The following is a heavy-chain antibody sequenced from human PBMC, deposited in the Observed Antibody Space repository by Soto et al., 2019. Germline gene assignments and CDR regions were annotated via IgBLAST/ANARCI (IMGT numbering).Heavy chain of an antibody. J-gene: IGHJ3*02. CDR1: GFIFSDYA. Sequence: EVQTLESGGGLVQPGGSLRLSCAASGFIFSDYAMSWVRQAPGKGLEWVAGMGGANGDTYYTESVRGRFAISRDNSKSTLFLQLSSLRAEDTAVYFCAKDGVDHNSVWDPFDIWGQGTLVTVSS. CDR2: MGGANGDT. V-gene: IGHV3-23*01. D-gene: IGHD2-15*01. CDR3: AKDGVDHNSVWDPFDI.